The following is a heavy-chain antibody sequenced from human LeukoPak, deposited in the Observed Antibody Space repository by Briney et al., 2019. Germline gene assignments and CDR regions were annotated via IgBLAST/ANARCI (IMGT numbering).Heavy chain of an antibody. V-gene: IGHV3-30*03. Sequence: GGSLRLSCAASGFTFSSYGMHWVRQAPGKGLEWVAVISYDGSNKYYADSVKGRFTISRDNSKNTLYLQMNSLRAEDTAVYYCASLNYGPDYWGQGTLVTVSS. J-gene: IGHJ4*02. D-gene: IGHD3-16*01. CDR3: ASLNYGPDY. CDR2: ISYDGSNK. CDR1: GFTFSSYG.